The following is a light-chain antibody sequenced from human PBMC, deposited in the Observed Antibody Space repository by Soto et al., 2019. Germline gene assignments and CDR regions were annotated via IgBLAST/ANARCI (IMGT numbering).Light chain of an antibody. CDR3: QQYSSSSPT. V-gene: IGKV1-5*01. CDR1: QSISSW. J-gene: IGKJ2*01. CDR2: GAS. Sequence: DIQMTQSLSTLSASVGDRVTITCRASQSISSWLAWYQQKPGKAPKLLIYGASSLESGVPSRFSGSGSVTEFTLTIDSLQPDDFATYYCQQYSSSSPTFGQGTKLEIK.